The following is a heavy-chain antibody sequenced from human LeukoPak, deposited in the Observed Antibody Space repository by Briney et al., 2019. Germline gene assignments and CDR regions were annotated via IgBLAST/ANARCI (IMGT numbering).Heavy chain of an antibody. CDR1: GGSFSGYY. Sequence: SETLSLTCAVYGGSFSGYYWSWIRQPPGKGLEWIGEINDSGSTNYNPSLKSRVTISVDTSKNQFSLRLNSVTAVDTAMYFCVKSGGYGLIDYWGQGTLVTVSS. J-gene: IGHJ4*02. V-gene: IGHV4-34*01. CDR2: INDSGST. CDR3: VKSGGYGLIDY. D-gene: IGHD1-26*01.